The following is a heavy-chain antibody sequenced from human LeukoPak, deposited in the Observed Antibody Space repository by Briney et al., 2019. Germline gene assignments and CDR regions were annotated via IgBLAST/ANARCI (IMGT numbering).Heavy chain of an antibody. Sequence: GGSLRLSCAASGFTFASYAMNWVRQAPGKGLEWVSSISGSGGGTYYADSVKGRFVISRDNSKNMLYVQMNSLRGEDTAVYYCAKSLYSAYGPHFDYWGQGTLVTVSS. J-gene: IGHJ4*02. CDR2: ISGSGGGT. CDR3: AKSLYSAYGPHFDY. V-gene: IGHV3-23*01. CDR1: GFTFASYA. D-gene: IGHD1-26*01.